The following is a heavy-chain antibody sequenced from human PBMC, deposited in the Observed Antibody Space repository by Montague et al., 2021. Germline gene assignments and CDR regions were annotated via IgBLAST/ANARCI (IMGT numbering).Heavy chain of an antibody. J-gene: IGHJ4*02. V-gene: IGHV3-74*01. CDR1: GFTFSSYW. CDR2: ISTDGSST. D-gene: IGHD3-10*01. CDR3: TFYKFRETPRGFDY. Sequence: SLRPSCAASGFTFSSYWMHWVRQAPGKGLVWVSRISTDGSSTTYADSVKGRFTTSRDNAKNMLYLQMNSLRAEDTAVYYCTFYKFRETPRGFDYWGQGTLVIVSA.